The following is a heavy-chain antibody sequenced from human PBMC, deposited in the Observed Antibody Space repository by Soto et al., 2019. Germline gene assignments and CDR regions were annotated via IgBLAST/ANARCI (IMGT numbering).Heavy chain of an antibody. CDR2: INPNSGGT. Sequence: QVPLVQSGAEVKKPGASVKVSCKASGYTFTGYYMHWVRQAPGQGLEWMGWINPNSGGTNYAQKFQGWVTMTRDTSISTAYMELSRLRSDDTAVYYCARNYYGSGSYFGEGYYYYYGMDVWGQGTTVTVSS. CDR3: ARNYYGSGSYFGEGYYYYYGMDV. V-gene: IGHV1-2*04. J-gene: IGHJ6*02. CDR1: GYTFTGYY. D-gene: IGHD3-10*01.